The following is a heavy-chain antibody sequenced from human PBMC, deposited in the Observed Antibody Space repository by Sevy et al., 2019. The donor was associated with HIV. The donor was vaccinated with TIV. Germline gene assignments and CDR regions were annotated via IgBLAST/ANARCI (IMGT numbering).Heavy chain of an antibody. CDR1: GFSFSGSD. D-gene: IGHD2-21*01. J-gene: IGHJ5*02. V-gene: IGHV3-13*01. CDR2: IGTLGDT. CDR3: VRGLQTHCDRTACPLDH. Sequence: GGSLRLSCAGYGFSFSGSDMHWVRQPTGKGLEWISSIGTLGDTFYADSVKGRFTISRDNAKSSFYLEMSSLTAGDTALYYCVRGLQTHCDRTACPLDHWGQGTLVTVSS.